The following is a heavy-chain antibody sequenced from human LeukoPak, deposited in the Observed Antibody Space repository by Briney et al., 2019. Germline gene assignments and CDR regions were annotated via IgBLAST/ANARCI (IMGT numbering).Heavy chain of an antibody. Sequence: ASVKVSCKASGYTFTSYYMHWVRQAPGQGLEWMGIINPSGGSTSYAQKFQGRVTMTRDTSTSTVYMELSSLRSEDTAVYYCARGSGYYLFEWELPFNFDYWGQGTLVTVSS. J-gene: IGHJ4*02. CDR3: ARGSGYYLFEWELPFNFDY. CDR2: INPSGGST. D-gene: IGHD3-3*01. CDR1: GYTFTSYY. V-gene: IGHV1-46*01.